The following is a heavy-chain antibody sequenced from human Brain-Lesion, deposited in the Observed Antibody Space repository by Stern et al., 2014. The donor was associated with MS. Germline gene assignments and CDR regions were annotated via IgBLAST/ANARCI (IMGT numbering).Heavy chain of an antibody. V-gene: IGHV2-70*04. CDR3: ARQRLYYYGSGTEGGMDV. D-gene: IGHD3-10*01. CDR2: IDWGDYK. Sequence: QVTLRESGPALVKPTQSLTLTCTLSGVSLSTTGMRVSWIRQPPGKALEWLARIDWGDYKFYSTSQKTRLTISKDTSKNQVVLTMTNMDPVDTATYYCARQRLYYYGSGTEGGMDVWGQGTTVTVSS. CDR1: GVSLSTTGMR. J-gene: IGHJ6*02.